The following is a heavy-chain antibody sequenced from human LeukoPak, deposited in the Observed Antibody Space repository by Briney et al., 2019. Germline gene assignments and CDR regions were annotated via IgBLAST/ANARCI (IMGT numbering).Heavy chain of an antibody. CDR2: INPSGGST. Sequence: GASVKVSCKASGYTFTCYYMHWVRQAPGQGLEWMGIINPSGGSTSYAQKFQGRVTMTTDTSTSTAYMELRSLRSDDTAVYYCARDHQWEFDYWGQGTLVTVSS. CDR1: GYTFTCYY. CDR3: ARDHQWEFDY. V-gene: IGHV1-46*01. J-gene: IGHJ4*02. D-gene: IGHD1-26*01.